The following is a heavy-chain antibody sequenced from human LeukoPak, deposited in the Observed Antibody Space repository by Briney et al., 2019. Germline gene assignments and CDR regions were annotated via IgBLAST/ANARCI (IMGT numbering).Heavy chain of an antibody. CDR3: AKAGGERGIQLWPFDC. D-gene: IGHD5-18*01. CDR1: GFTFSTYA. CDR2: ISGSGGST. V-gene: IGHV3-23*01. J-gene: IGHJ4*02. Sequence: GGSLRLSCAASGFTFSTYAMSWVRQAPGKGLEWVSVISGSGGSTYYADSVKGRFTISRDNSKKTLYLQMNSLRAEDTAIYYCAKAGGERGIQLWPFDCWGQGTQVTVSS.